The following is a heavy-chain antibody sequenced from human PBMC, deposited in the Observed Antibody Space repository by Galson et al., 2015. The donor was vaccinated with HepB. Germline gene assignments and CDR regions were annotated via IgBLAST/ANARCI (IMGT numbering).Heavy chain of an antibody. CDR3: ARGLLRGLEMATSKSPSFDY. Sequence: SVKVSCKASGGTFSSYAISWVRQAPGQGLEWMGGIIPIFGTANYAQKFQGRVTITADESTSTAYMELSSLRSEDTAVYYCARGLLRGLEMATSKSPSFDYWGQGTLVTVSS. J-gene: IGHJ4*02. CDR2: IIPIFGTA. CDR1: GGTFSSYA. V-gene: IGHV1-69*13. D-gene: IGHD5-24*01.